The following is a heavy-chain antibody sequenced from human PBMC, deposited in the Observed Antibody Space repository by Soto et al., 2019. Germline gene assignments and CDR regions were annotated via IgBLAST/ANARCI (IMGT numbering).Heavy chain of an antibody. CDR1: GFTFSSYA. J-gene: IGHJ6*02. V-gene: IGHV3-30-3*01. CDR3: ARGAGSIKIFGVVSLTHYYYYYGMDV. CDR2: ISYDGSNK. Sequence: GGSLRLSCAASGFTFSSYAMHWVRQAPGKGLEWVAVISYDGSNKYYADSVKGRFTISRDNSKNTLYLQMNSLRAEDTAVYYCARGAGSIKIFGVVSLTHYYYYYGMDVWGQGTTVTVSS. D-gene: IGHD3-3*01.